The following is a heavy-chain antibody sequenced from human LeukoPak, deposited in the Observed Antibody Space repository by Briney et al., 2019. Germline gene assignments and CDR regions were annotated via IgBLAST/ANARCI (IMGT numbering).Heavy chain of an antibody. Sequence: GASVKVSCKASGYTFTGYYLHWVRQAPGQGLEWMGWINPNSGDTNSAHKFQGRVTMTTDTSITTAYMELSRLRSDDTAVYYCARDMGQLLLGYYYYGMDVWGQGTRSPSP. V-gene: IGHV1-2*02. D-gene: IGHD2-21*02. J-gene: IGHJ6*02. CDR3: ARDMGQLLLGYYYYGMDV. CDR2: INPNSGDT. CDR1: GYTFTGYY.